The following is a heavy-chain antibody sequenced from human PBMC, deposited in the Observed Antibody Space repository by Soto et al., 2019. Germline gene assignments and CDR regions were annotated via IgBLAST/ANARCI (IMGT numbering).Heavy chain of an antibody. V-gene: IGHV1-8*01. D-gene: IGHD2-21*02. CDR2: MNPNSGNT. J-gene: IGHJ6*02. CDR3: ALRTDGYYYYGMDG. Sequence: QVQLVQAGAEVKKPGASVKVSCKASGYTFTRYDINWVRQATGQGLEWMGWMNPNSGNTGYAQKFQGRVTMTRNTYISTAYMERSSLRSEDTAVYYCALRTDGYYYYGMDGWVQGTTVTVSS. CDR1: GYTFTRYD.